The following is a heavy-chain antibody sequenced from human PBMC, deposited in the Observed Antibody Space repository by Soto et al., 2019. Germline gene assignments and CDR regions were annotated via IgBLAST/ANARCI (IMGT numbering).Heavy chain of an antibody. CDR2: ISAYNGNT. CDR1: GYSFTTYG. CDR3: AREGPAPYSYYGMDV. J-gene: IGHJ6*02. Sequence: QVQLVQSGGEVKKPGASVKVSCKTSGYSFTTYGISWVRQAPGQGLEWMGWISAYNGNTNYAQKLQDRVTMTTDTSTSTAYMELRSLRSDDTAVYYCAREGPAPYSYYGMDVWGHGSTVTVSS. V-gene: IGHV1-18*01.